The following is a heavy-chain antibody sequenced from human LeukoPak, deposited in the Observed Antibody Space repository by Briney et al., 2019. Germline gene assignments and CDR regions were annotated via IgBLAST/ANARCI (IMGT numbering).Heavy chain of an antibody. CDR2: IYYSGST. J-gene: IGHJ4*02. CDR1: GGSISSSSYY. V-gene: IGHV4-39*07. Sequence: SETLSLTCTVSGGSISSSSYYWGWIRQPPGKGLEWIGSIYYSGSTYYNPSLKSRVTISVDTSKNQFSLKLSSVTAADTAVYYCAREVIAVAIRGVDYWGQGTLVTVSS. CDR3: AREVIAVAIRGVDY. D-gene: IGHD6-19*01.